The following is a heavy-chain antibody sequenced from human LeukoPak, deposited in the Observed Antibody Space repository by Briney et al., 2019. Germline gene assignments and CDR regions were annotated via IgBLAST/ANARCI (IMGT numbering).Heavy chain of an antibody. Sequence: ASVKVSCKASGYTFTSYGISWVRQAPGQGLEWMGWISAYNGNTNYAQKLQGRVTMTTDTSTSTAYMELRSLRSDDTAVYYCARPGSHITMVRGVKNDAFDIWGQGTMVTVSS. V-gene: IGHV1-18*01. CDR3: ARPGSHITMVRGVKNDAFDI. J-gene: IGHJ3*02. CDR1: GYTFTSYG. D-gene: IGHD3-10*01. CDR2: ISAYNGNT.